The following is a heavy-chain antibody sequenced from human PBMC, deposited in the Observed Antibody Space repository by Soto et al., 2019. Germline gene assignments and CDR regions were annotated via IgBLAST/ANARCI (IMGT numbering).Heavy chain of an antibody. D-gene: IGHD3-22*01. CDR3: AKGGTMIVVVSKPDYFDY. CDR1: GFTFSSYG. V-gene: IGHV3-30*18. Sequence: GGSLRLSCAASGFTFSSYGMHWVRQAPGKGLEWVAVISYDGSNKYYADSVKGRFTISRDNSKNTLYLQMNSLRAEDTAVYYCAKGGTMIVVVSKPDYFDYWGQGTLVTVSS. CDR2: ISYDGSNK. J-gene: IGHJ4*02.